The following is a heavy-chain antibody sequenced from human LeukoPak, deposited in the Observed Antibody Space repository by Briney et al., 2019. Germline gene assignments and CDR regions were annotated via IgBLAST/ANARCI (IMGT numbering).Heavy chain of an antibody. V-gene: IGHV3-23*01. D-gene: IGHD3-22*01. Sequence: QPGGSLRLSCAASGFTFSSYGMSWVRQAPGKGLEWVSAISGSGGSTYYADSVEGRFTISRDNSKNTLYLQMNSLIAEDTAVYYCAISMGANYYDSSGYSPFDYWGQGTLVTVSS. CDR2: ISGSGGST. CDR1: GFTFSSYG. CDR3: AISMGANYYDSSGYSPFDY. J-gene: IGHJ4*02.